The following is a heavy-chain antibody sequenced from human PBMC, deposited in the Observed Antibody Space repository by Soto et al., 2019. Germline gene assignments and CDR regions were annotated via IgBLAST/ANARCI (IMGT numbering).Heavy chain of an antibody. CDR3: ARGPLGGGNWFDP. Sequence: PSETLSLTCAVYGGSFSGYYWSWIRQPPGKGLEWIGEINHSGSTNYNPSLKSRVTISVDTSKNQFSLKLSSVTAADTAVYYCARGPLGGGNWFDPWGQGTLVTVSS. V-gene: IGHV4-34*01. D-gene: IGHD3-16*01. J-gene: IGHJ5*02. CDR2: INHSGST. CDR1: GGSFSGYY.